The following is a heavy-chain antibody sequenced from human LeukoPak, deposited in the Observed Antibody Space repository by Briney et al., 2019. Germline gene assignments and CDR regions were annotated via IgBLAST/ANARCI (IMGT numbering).Heavy chain of an antibody. CDR1: GYTFTSYY. CDR2: INPSGGST. J-gene: IGHJ5*02. V-gene: IGHV1-46*01. D-gene: IGHD2-2*01. CDR3: ARARGYCSSTSCYDLSP. Sequence: GASVKVSCKASGYTFTSYYMHWVRQAPGQGLEWMGIINPSGGSTSYAQKFQGRVTMTRDTSTSTVYMELSSLRSEDTAVYYCARARGYCSSTSCYDLSPWGQGTLVTVSS.